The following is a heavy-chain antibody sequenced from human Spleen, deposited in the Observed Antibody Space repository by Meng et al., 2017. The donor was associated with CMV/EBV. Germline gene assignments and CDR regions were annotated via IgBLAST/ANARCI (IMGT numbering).Heavy chain of an antibody. Sequence: ASVKVSCKASGYTFTDYYIHWVRQAPGQGLEWMGWINPNSGGTNYAQKFQGRVTMTRDTSSSTGYMELSRLRSDDTAVYYCARWPRGGSGSEYDYYGMDVWGQGTTVTVSS. CDR3: ARWPRGGSGSEYDYYGMDV. D-gene: IGHD3-10*01. V-gene: IGHV1-2*02. CDR1: GYTFTDYY. J-gene: IGHJ6*02. CDR2: INPNSGGT.